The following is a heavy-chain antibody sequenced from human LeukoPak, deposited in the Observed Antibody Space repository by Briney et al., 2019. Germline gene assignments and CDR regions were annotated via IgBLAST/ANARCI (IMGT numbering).Heavy chain of an antibody. J-gene: IGHJ4*02. CDR3: ARDHCSSTSCYDY. Sequence: ASVKVSCKASGYTFTSYDINWVRQATGQGLEWMGWMNPNSGNTGYAQKFQGRVTITTDESTSTAYMELSSLRSEDTAVYYCARDHCSSTSCYDYWGQGTLVTVSS. CDR1: GYTFTSYD. D-gene: IGHD2-2*01. CDR2: MNPNSGNT. V-gene: IGHV1-8*01.